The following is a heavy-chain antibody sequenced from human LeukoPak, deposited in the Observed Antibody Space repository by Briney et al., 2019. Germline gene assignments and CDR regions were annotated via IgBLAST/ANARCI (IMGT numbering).Heavy chain of an antibody. D-gene: IGHD3-10*01. CDR1: GFTFSNAW. V-gene: IGHV3-15*01. J-gene: IGHJ4*02. CDR2: IKSKTDGGTT. CDR3: TTDVYGSGRGVVY. Sequence: GGSLRLSCAASGFTFSNAWMSWVRQAPGKGLEWVGRIKSKTDGGTTDYAAPVKGRFTISRDDSKNTLYLQMNSLKTEDTAVYYCTTDVYGSGRGVVYWGQGTLVTVSS.